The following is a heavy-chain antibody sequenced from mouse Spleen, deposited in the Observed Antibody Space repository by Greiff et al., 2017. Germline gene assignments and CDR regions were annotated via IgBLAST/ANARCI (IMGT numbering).Heavy chain of an antibody. CDR3: ASVITTGYYAMDY. CDR1: GYTFTSYW. D-gene: IGHD2-4*01. J-gene: IGHJ4*01. CDR2: IYPGDGDT. Sequence: VQLQQSGAELARPGASVKLSCKASGYTFTSYWMQWVKQRPGQGLEWIGAIYPGDGDTRYTQKFKGKATLTADKSSSTAYMQLSSLASEDSAVYYCASVITTGYYAMDYWGQGTSVTVSS. V-gene: IGHV1-87*01.